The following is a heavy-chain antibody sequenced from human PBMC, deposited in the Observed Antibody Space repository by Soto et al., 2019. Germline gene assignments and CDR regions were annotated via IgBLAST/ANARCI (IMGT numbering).Heavy chain of an antibody. CDR2: IYSGGST. Sequence: GGSLRLSCAASGFTVSSNYMSWVRQAPGKGLEWVSVIYSGGSTYYADSVKGRYTISRHNSKNTLYLQMNSLRAEDTVVYYCARESYGGNSAFDIWGQGTMVTVSS. V-gene: IGHV3-53*04. CDR3: ARESYGGNSAFDI. J-gene: IGHJ3*02. D-gene: IGHD4-17*01. CDR1: GFTVSSNY.